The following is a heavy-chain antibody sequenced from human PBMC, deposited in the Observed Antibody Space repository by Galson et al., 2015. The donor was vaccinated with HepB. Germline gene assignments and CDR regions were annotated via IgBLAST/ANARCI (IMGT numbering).Heavy chain of an antibody. J-gene: IGHJ6*03. V-gene: IGHV5-51*01. CDR1: GYNFASEW. D-gene: IGHD3-10*01. Sequence: QSGAEVKKPGESLKIYCKVSGYNFASEWIGWVRQMPGKGLEWMGIIYPDDSDTRYSPSFQGQVTISADTSISTAFLQWNSLKASDTAIYYCARHRGWGSPRNYFYYMDVWGKGTTVTVSS. CDR3: ARHRGWGSPRNYFYYMDV. CDR2: IYPDDSDT.